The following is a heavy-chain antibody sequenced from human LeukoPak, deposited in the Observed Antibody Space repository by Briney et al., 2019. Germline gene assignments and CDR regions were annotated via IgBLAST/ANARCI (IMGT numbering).Heavy chain of an antibody. D-gene: IGHD1-26*01. V-gene: IGHV3-15*01. CDR3: TTDYSGSYPSLDY. Sequence: GGSLRLSCAAPGFTFSNAWMSWVRQAPGKGLEWVGRIKSKTDGGTTGYAAPVKGRFTISRDDSKNTLYLQMNSLKTEDTAVYYCTTDYSGSYPSLDYWGQGTLVTVSS. CDR1: GFTFSNAW. CDR2: IKSKTDGGTT. J-gene: IGHJ4*02.